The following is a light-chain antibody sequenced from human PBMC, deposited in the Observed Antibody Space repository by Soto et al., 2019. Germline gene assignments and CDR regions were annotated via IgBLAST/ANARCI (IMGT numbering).Light chain of an antibody. CDR3: QQSYSTPIG. CDR2: AAS. Sequence: DIQMTQCPSSLSASVGYRVTITCRASQSISSYLNWYQQKPGKAPKLLIYAASSLQSGVPSRFSGSGSGTGFTLTISSLQPEDFATYYCQQSYSTPIGFGQGTRLEIK. V-gene: IGKV1-39*01. J-gene: IGKJ5*01. CDR1: QSISSY.